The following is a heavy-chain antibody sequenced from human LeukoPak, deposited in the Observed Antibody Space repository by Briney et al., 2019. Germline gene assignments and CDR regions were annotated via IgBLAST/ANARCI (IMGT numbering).Heavy chain of an antibody. D-gene: IGHD1-26*01. J-gene: IGHJ4*02. CDR3: ARSEVGALVDY. Sequence: GASVTVSFKGSGYTFTIYDITWVRQAPGQGLEWMGWISVYNGNTKYAQKVEGRVTITTDTSTSTAYMELRSLRSDDTAVYYCARSEVGALVDYWGQGTLVTVSS. CDR1: GYTFTIYD. V-gene: IGHV1-18*01. CDR2: ISVYNGNT.